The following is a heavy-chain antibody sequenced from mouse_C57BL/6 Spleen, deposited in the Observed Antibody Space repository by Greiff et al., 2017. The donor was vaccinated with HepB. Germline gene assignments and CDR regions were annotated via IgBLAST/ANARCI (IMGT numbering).Heavy chain of an antibody. D-gene: IGHD2-3*01. CDR2: INPNNGGT. Sequence: EVQLQQSGPELVKPGASVKIPCKASGYTFTDYNMDWVKQSHGKSLEWIGDINPNNGGTIYNQKFKGKATLTVDKSSSTAYMELRSLTSEDTAVYYCARGDGYSPYAMDYWGQGTSVTVSS. CDR3: ARGDGYSPYAMDY. J-gene: IGHJ4*01. V-gene: IGHV1-18*01. CDR1: GYTFTDYN.